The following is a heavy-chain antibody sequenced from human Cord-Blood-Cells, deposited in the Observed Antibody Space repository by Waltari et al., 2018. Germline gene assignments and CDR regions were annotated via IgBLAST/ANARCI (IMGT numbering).Heavy chain of an antibody. CDR3: ARRSSWYNWFDP. CDR2: IYYSGGT. D-gene: IGHD6-13*01. CDR1: CGPIRSSSYY. J-gene: IGHJ5*02. V-gene: IGHV4-39*07. Sequence: QLQLQESGPGLVKPSETPSLTCPVSCGPIRSSSYYWGWIRQPPGEGLEWIGSIYYSGGTYDNRSRRSRVTISVDTSKNQSARKLSSVTAADTAVYYCARRSSWYNWFDPWGQGTLVTVSS.